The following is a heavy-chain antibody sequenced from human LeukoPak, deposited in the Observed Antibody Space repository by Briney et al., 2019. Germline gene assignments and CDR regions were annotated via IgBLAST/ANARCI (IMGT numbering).Heavy chain of an antibody. D-gene: IGHD3-22*01. CDR1: GGSFSGYY. V-gene: IGHV4-34*01. J-gene: IGHJ4*02. CDR3: ARNSDSSGYYLEY. Sequence: SETLSLTCAVYGGSFSGYYWSWIRQPPGKGLEWIGEINHSGSTNYNPSLKSRVTISVGTSKNQFSLKLSSVTAADTAVYYCARNSDSSGYYLEYWGQGTLVTVSS. CDR2: INHSGST.